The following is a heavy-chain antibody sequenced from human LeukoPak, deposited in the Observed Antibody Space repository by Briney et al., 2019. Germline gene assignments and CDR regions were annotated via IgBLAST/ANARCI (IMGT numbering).Heavy chain of an antibody. CDR2: INHSGST. V-gene: IGHV4-34*01. CDR1: GGSFSGYY. Sequence: SETLSLTCAVYGGSFSGYYWSWIRQPPGKGLEWIGEINHSGSTNYNPSLKSRVTISVDTSKNQFSLKLSSVTAADTAVYYCARVSQLGILYHHYYMDVWGKGTTVTVSS. D-gene: IGHD7-27*01. CDR3: ARVSQLGILYHHYYMDV. J-gene: IGHJ6*03.